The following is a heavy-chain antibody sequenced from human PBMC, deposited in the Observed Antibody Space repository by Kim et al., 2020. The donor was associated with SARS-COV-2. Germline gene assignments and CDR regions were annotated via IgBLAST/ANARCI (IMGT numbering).Heavy chain of an antibody. CDR3: ARVVPGSYYYHYYGMDV. V-gene: IGHV3-33*01. J-gene: IGHJ6*02. CDR2: IWYDGSNK. D-gene: IGHD3-10*01. CDR1: GFTFSSYG. Sequence: GGSLRLSCAASGFTFSSYGMHWVRQAPGKGMEWVAVIWYDGSNKYYADSVKGRFTISRDNSKNTLYLQMNSLRAEDTAVYYCARVVPGSYYYHYYGMDVWGQGTTVTVSS.